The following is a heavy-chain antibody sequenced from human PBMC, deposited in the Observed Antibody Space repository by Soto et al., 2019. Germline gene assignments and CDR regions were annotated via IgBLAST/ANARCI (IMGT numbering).Heavy chain of an antibody. J-gene: IGHJ6*02. Sequence: EVQLVESGGGLVKPGGSLRLSCAASGFTFSSYSMNWVRQAPGKGLEWVSSISSSSSYIYYADSVKGRFTISRDNAKNSLYLQMNSLRAEDTAVYYCARDTPVIVVVPAAMRLPTELYTEDYYYGMDVWGQGTTVTVSS. CDR3: ARDTPVIVVVPAAMRLPTELYTEDYYYGMDV. CDR2: ISSSSSYI. D-gene: IGHD2-2*01. CDR1: GFTFSSYS. V-gene: IGHV3-21*01.